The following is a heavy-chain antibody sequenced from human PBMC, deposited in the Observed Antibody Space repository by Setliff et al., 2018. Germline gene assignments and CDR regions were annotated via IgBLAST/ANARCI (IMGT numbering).Heavy chain of an antibody. V-gene: IGHV3-23*01. D-gene: IGHD2-21*01. CDR1: GFTFSSSA. CDR2: ISSTITST. Sequence: GGSLRLSCAASGFTFSSSAMAWVRQAPGKGLEWVSAISSTITSTYYADSVKGRFTISRDNSKNTLYLQMNSLRAEDTAVYYCARGGDYCGGECYIPPPDSYWGQGTLVTVSS. CDR3: ARGGDYCGGECYIPPPDSY. J-gene: IGHJ4*02.